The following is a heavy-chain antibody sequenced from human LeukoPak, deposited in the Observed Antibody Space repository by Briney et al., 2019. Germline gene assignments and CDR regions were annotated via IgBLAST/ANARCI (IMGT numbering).Heavy chain of an antibody. J-gene: IGHJ3*02. CDR3: ALAGVDAFDI. CDR2: IKQDGSEK. V-gene: IGHV3-7*03. CDR1: GFTLSNYW. Sequence: PGGSLRLSCAASGFTLSNYWMSWVRQAPGKGLEWVANIKQDGSEKYYVDSVKGRFTISRDNSKNTLYLQMNSLRAEDTAVYYCALAGVDAFDIWGQGTMVTVSS. D-gene: IGHD6-19*01.